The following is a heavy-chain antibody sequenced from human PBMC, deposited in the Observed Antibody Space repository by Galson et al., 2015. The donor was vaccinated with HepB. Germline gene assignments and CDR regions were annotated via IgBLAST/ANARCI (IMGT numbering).Heavy chain of an antibody. V-gene: IGHV3-11*06. CDR1: GFTFSDYY. J-gene: IGHJ4*02. D-gene: IGHD5-18*01. CDR3: ARVEDTAMVIDY. Sequence: SLRLSCAASGFTFSDYYMSWIRQAPGKGLEWVSYISSSSSYTNYADSVKGRFTISRDNAKNSLYLQMNSLRAEDTAVYYCARVEDTAMVIDYWGQGTLVTVSS. CDR2: ISSSSSYT.